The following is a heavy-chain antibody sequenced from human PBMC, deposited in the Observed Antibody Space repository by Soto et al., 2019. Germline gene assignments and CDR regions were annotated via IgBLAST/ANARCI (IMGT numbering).Heavy chain of an antibody. D-gene: IGHD3-3*01. J-gene: IGHJ4*02. V-gene: IGHV1-24*01. Sequence: ASVKVSCKVSGYTLTELSMHWVRQAPGKGLEWMGGFDPDDGETNYAQKFQGRVTMTTDTSTGTAYMELRSLRSDDTAVYYCARDYDFWSGYGNLIDYWGQGTLVTVSS. CDR3: ARDYDFWSGYGNLIDY. CDR1: GYTLTELS. CDR2: FDPDDGET.